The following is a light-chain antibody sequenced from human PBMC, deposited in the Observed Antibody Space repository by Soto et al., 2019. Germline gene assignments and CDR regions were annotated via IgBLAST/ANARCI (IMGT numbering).Light chain of an antibody. CDR1: QGISSY. J-gene: IGKJ1*01. CDR2: AAS. V-gene: IGKV1-8*01. Sequence: AIRMTQSPSSFSASTGDRVTITCRASQGISSYLAWYQQKPGKAPKLLIYAASTLQSGVPPRFSGSGSGTDITLTISCLQSEDFATYYCQQYYSYIWTFGQGTKVEIK. CDR3: QQYYSYIWT.